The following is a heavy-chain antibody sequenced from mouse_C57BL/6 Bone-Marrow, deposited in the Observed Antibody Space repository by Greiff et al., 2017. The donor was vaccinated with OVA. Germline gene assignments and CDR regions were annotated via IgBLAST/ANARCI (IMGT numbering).Heavy chain of an antibody. D-gene: IGHD2-10*02. CDR1: GYTFTSYW. CDR3: ARGRYGNLRGDY. V-gene: IGHV1-64*01. CDR2: IHPNSGST. J-gene: IGHJ4*01. Sequence: QVQLKQPGAELVKPGASVKLSCKASGYTFTSYWMHWVKQRPGQGLEWIGMIHPNSGSTNYNEKFKSKATLTVDKSSSTAYMQLSSLTSEDSAVYYCARGRYGNLRGDYWGQGTSVTVSS.